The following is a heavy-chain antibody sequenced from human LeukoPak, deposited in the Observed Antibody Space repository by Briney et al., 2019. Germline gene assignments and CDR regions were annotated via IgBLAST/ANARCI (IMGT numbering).Heavy chain of an antibody. V-gene: IGHV3-48*03. J-gene: IGHJ5*02. D-gene: IGHD3-9*01. CDR1: GFTFSSYE. CDR2: ISSSGSTI. Sequence: PAGSLRLSCAASGFTFSSYEMNWVRQAPGKGLEWVSYISSSGSTIYYADSVKGRFTISRDNAKNSLYLQMNSLRAEDTAVYYCAGALFDWSNWFDPWGQETLVTVSS. CDR3: AGALFDWSNWFDP.